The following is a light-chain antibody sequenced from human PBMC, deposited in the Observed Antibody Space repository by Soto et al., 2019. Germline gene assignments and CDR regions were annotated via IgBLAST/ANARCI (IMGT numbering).Light chain of an antibody. CDR2: GTS. V-gene: IGKV3-20*01. J-gene: IGKJ4*01. CDR1: HKRTAYS. Sequence: EIALTQSPDTLSFSPGERATLSCRASHKRTAYSLAWYQQKPGQAPRLLIYGTSRRATGIPDRFSGSGSGTDFTLTISRLDPEDFAVYYCQQYGSSPLTFGGGTKVDI. CDR3: QQYGSSPLT.